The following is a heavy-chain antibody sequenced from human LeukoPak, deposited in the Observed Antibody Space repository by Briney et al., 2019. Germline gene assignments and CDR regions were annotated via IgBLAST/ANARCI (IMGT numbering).Heavy chain of an antibody. CDR1: GGSFRSYY. D-gene: IGHD1-26*01. Sequence: PSETLSLTCTVSGGSFRSYYWSWIRQPPGKGLEWIGYIYYSGSTNYNPSLKSRVTISVDTSKNQFSLRLSSVTAADTAVYYCARDSRRELLHAFDIWGQGTMVTVSS. V-gene: IGHV4-59*01. CDR2: IYYSGST. CDR3: ARDSRRELLHAFDI. J-gene: IGHJ3*02.